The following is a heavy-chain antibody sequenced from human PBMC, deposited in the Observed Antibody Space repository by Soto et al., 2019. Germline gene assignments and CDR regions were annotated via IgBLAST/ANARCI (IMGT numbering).Heavy chain of an antibody. D-gene: IGHD5-12*01. Sequence: QVQLQESGPGLVKPSQTLSLTCTVSGGSISSGDYYGIWIRKPPGKGLEWIGYIYYSGSTSYNPSLKSRVTISVDTSKNQFSLKLSSVTAADTAVYYCARDVKRGYSGYETDYWGQGTLVTVSS. J-gene: IGHJ4*02. CDR1: GGSISSGDYY. CDR2: IYYSGST. V-gene: IGHV4-30-4*01. CDR3: ARDVKRGYSGYETDY.